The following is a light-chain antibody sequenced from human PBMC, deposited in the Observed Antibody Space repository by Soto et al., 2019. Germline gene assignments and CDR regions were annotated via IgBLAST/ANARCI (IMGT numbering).Light chain of an antibody. CDR3: QQYNNRAPDT. Sequence: EIVMTQSPTTLSVSPGERATLSCRASQSVSSNLAWYQQKPGQAPRLLIYGASTRATGIPARFSGSGSGTEFTLTISSLQSEDLAVYYCQQYNNRAPDTFGQGTKLEIK. CDR2: GAS. J-gene: IGKJ2*01. V-gene: IGKV3-15*01. CDR1: QSVSSN.